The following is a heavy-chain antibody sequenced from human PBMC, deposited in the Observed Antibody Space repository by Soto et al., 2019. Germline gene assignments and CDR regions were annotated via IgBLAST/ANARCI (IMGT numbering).Heavy chain of an antibody. CDR2: ISYDGSNK. CDR3: ATEYRYWVY. CDR1: GFTFSSYA. J-gene: IGHJ4*02. V-gene: IGHV3-30-3*01. D-gene: IGHD5-18*01. Sequence: QVQLVESGGGVVQPGRSLRLSCAASGFTFSSYAMHWVRQAPGKGLEWVAVISYDGSNKYYADSVKGRFTISRDNSKNTLYLQMNSLRAEDTAVYYCATEYRYWVYWGQGTLVTVSS.